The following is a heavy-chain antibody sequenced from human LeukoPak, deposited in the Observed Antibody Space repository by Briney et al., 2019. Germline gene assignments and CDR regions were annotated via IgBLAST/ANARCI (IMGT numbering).Heavy chain of an antibody. CDR1: GGSISSYY. J-gene: IGHJ6*02. D-gene: IGHD6-19*01. CDR2: IYYSGST. V-gene: IGHV4-59*08. Sequence: SETLSLTCTVSGGSISSYYWSWIRQPPGKGLEWIGYIYYSGSTNYNPSLKSRVTISVDTSKNQFSLKLGSVTAADTAVYYCARLAVAGTQYYYYGMDVWGQGTTVTVSS. CDR3: ARLAVAGTQYYYYGMDV.